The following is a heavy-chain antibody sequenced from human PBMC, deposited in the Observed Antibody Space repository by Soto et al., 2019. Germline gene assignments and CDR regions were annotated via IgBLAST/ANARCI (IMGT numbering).Heavy chain of an antibody. V-gene: IGHV3-15*07. D-gene: IGHD1-7*01. CDR1: GFTFTNAW. Sequence: EVQLVESGGGLVKPGGSLRLSCAASGFTFTNAWMNWVRQAPGKGLEWVGRIKSKTDGGADYAAPVKGRFTISRDDSKNIMYLQMDSLKTEDTAVYYCATDRETVTRPQWIFDYWGQGALVTVSS. CDR3: ATDRETVTRPQWIFDY. CDR2: IKSKTDGGA. J-gene: IGHJ4*02.